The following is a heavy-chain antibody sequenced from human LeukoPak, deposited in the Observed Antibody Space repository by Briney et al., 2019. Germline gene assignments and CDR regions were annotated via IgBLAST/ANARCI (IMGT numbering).Heavy chain of an antibody. Sequence: ASVKVSCKASGGTFSSYAISWVRQAPGQGLEWMGGIIPIFGTANYAQKFQGRVTITADKSTSTAYMELSSLRSEDTAVYYCAKTYYYDSSGSNAFDIWGQGTMVTVSS. J-gene: IGHJ3*02. V-gene: IGHV1-69*06. D-gene: IGHD3-22*01. CDR3: AKTYYYDSSGSNAFDI. CDR2: IIPIFGTA. CDR1: GGTFSSYA.